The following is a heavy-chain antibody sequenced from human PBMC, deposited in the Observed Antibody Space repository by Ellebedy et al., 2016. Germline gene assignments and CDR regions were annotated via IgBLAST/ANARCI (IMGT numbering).Heavy chain of an antibody. Sequence: GGSLRLSCAASGFTFSNYGMSWVRQAPGKGLEWVSTVSAGAYSTHYADSVKGRFTISRDNSKTTLSLQMNSLRAEDTAIYYCAKSAVRGVIDAYDIWGQGTKVTVSS. CDR2: VSAGAYST. D-gene: IGHD3-10*01. CDR3: AKSAVRGVIDAYDI. CDR1: GFTFSNYG. V-gene: IGHV3-23*01. J-gene: IGHJ3*02.